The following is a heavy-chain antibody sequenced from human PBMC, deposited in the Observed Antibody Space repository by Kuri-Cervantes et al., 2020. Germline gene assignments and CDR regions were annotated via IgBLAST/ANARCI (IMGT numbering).Heavy chain of an antibody. V-gene: IGHV1-46*01. J-gene: IGHJ4*02. D-gene: IGHD4-23*01. CDR2: INPSGGST. Sequence: ASVKVSCKASGYTFTSYYMHWVRQAPGQGLEWMGIINPSGGSTNYAQELQGRVTMTTDTSTSTAYMELRSLRSDDTAVYYCARGTHCNYGGNSDCFDYWGQGTLVTVSS. CDR1: GYTFTSYY. CDR3: ARGTHCNYGGNSDCFDY.